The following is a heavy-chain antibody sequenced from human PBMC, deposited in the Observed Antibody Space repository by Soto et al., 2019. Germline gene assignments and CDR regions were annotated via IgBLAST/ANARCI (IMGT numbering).Heavy chain of an antibody. V-gene: IGHV4-59*08. CDR1: GGSISSYY. D-gene: IGHD6-19*01. CDR3: ARVNPYLSHSSGSY. CDR2: IYYSGST. Sequence: PSETLSLTCTVSGGSISSYYWSWIRQPPGKGLEWIGYIYYSGSTNYNASVKSRVNISVDTSKNQLSLKLNTVTAADTAVYYCARVNPYLSHSSGSYWGQGTLVTVSS. J-gene: IGHJ4*02.